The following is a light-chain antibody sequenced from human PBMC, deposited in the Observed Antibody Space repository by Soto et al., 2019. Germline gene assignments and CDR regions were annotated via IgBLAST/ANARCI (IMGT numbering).Light chain of an antibody. Sequence: SVLSQPASVSVSPGHSITISCTGTSSDVGGYNYVSWCQHHPGKAPKLMIFDVSNRPSGVSNRFSGSKSGNTASLTISGLQPEDEADYYCSSYTTSNTRQIVFGTGTKVTVL. V-gene: IGLV2-14*03. J-gene: IGLJ1*01. CDR1: SSDVGGYNY. CDR3: SSYTTSNTRQIV. CDR2: DVS.